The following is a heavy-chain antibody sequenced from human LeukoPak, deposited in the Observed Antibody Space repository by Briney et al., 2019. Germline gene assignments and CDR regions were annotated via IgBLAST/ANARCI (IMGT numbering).Heavy chain of an antibody. V-gene: IGHV4-34*01. CDR3: ARGGGLRMLYASPFRY. CDR1: GGSFRGHH. J-gene: IGHJ4*02. D-gene: IGHD2-8*01. Sequence: PSATLSLTCAVYGGSFRGHHWSWIRQAPGKGLEWIGEINESGSTIYNPSLRSRVTISGDTSKNQFSLKLSSLTAADTAVYYCARGGGLRMLYASPFRYWGQGTLITVSS. CDR2: INESGST.